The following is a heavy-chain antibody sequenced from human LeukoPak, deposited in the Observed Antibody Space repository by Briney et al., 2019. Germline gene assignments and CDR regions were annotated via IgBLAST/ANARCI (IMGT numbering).Heavy chain of an antibody. Sequence: GGSLRLSCAASGFTFSSYSMNWVRQAPGKGLEWVSYISSSGSTIYYADSVKGRFTIPRDNAKNSLYLQMNSLRAEDTAVYYCARVAYTDAFDIWGQGTMVTVSS. D-gene: IGHD2-2*02. J-gene: IGHJ3*02. V-gene: IGHV3-48*04. CDR1: GFTFSSYS. CDR3: ARVAYTDAFDI. CDR2: ISSSGSTI.